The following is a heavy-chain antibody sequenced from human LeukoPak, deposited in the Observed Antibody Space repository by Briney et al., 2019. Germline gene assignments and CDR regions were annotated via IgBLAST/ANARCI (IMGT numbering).Heavy chain of an antibody. CDR2: IYTSGST. CDR3: AGKDDSSGYLDY. Sequence: PSETLSLTCIVSGGSISSYYWSWIRQPAGKGLEWIGRIYTSGSTNYNPSLKSRVTMSVDTSKNQFSLKLSSVTAADTAVYYCAGKDDSSGYLDYWGQGTLVTVSS. D-gene: IGHD3-22*01. J-gene: IGHJ4*02. V-gene: IGHV4-4*07. CDR1: GGSISSYY.